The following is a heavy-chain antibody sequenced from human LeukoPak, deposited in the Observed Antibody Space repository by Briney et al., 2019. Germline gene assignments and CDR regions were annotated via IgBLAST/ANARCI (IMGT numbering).Heavy chain of an antibody. Sequence: ASVKVSCKASGYTFTSYDINWVRHATGQGLEWMGLMNPNSGNTGYAQKFQGRVTMTRNTSISTAYMELSSLRSEDTAVYYCASAYGSGSYWGLVYWFDPWGQGTLVTVSS. CDR2: MNPNSGNT. V-gene: IGHV1-8*01. CDR3: ASAYGSGSYWGLVYWFDP. J-gene: IGHJ5*02. D-gene: IGHD3-10*01. CDR1: GYTFTSYD.